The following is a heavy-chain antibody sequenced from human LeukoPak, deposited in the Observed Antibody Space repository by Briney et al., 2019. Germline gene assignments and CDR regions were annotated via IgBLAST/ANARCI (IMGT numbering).Heavy chain of an antibody. D-gene: IGHD3-22*01. Sequence: SETLSLTCTVSGGSISSSSYYWGWIRQPPGKGLEWIGSIYYSGSTYYNPSLKSRVTISVDTSKNQFSLKLSSVTAADTTVYYCARVAPEYYYDSSGYPWGQGTLVTVSS. J-gene: IGHJ5*02. CDR2: IYYSGST. V-gene: IGHV4-39*07. CDR1: GGSISSSSYY. CDR3: ARVAPEYYYDSSGYP.